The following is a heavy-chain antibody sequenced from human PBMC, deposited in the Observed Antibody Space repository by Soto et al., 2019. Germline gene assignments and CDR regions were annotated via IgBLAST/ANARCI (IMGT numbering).Heavy chain of an antibody. J-gene: IGHJ4*02. CDR2: IHASGNT. V-gene: IGHV4-4*07. D-gene: IGHD6-19*01. Sequence: SETLSLTCNVSGGYISTYYWSWIRQPAGKGLEWIGRIHASGNTDYNPSLKSRVTMSVDTSKNQFSLRLTSLTAADTAVYYCARTPGWCFDVWGQGTLVTVSS. CDR1: GGYISTYY. CDR3: ARTPGWCFDV.